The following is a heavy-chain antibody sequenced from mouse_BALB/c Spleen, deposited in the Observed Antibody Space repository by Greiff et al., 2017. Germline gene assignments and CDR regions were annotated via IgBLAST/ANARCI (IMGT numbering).Heavy chain of an antibody. CDR2: ISYSGST. CDR3: ARGIPWFAY. V-gene: IGHV3-2*02. CDR1: GYSITSDYA. Sequence: EVMLVESGPGLVKPSQSLSLTCTVTGYSITSDYAWNWIRQFPGNKLEWMGYISYSGSTSYNPSLKSRISITRDTSKNQFFLQLNSVTTEDTATYYCARGIPWFAYWGQGTLVTVSA. J-gene: IGHJ3*01.